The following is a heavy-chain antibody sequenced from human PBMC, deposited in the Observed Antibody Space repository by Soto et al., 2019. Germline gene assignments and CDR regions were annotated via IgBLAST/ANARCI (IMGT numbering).Heavy chain of an antibody. V-gene: IGHV1-18*01. CDR1: GYTFTSYG. D-gene: IGHD4-17*01. CDR2: ISAYNGNT. CDR3: AREHPLRWDGEYYYYGMDV. J-gene: IGHJ6*02. Sequence: ASVKVSGKTSGYTFTSYGISWVRQAPGQGLEWRGWISAYNGNTNYAQKLQGRVTMTTDTSTSTAYMELRSLRSDDTAVYYCAREHPLRWDGEYYYYGMDVWGQGTTVTVSS.